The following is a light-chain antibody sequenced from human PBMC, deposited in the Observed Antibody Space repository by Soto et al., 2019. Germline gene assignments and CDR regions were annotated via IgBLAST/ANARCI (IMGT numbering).Light chain of an antibody. CDR2: DVD. CDR1: SSDVGGYNY. J-gene: IGLJ1*01. CDR3: CSYAGSYTLYV. Sequence: VLTQPRSVSGSPGQSVTISCTGTSSDVGGYNYVSWYQQHPGKAPKLMIYDVDKRPSGVPDRFSGSKSGNTASLTISGLQAEDEADYYCCSYAGSYTLYVSGTGTKVTVL. V-gene: IGLV2-11*01.